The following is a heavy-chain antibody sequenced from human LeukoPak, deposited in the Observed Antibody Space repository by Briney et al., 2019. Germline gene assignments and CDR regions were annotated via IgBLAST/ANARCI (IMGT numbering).Heavy chain of an antibody. J-gene: IGHJ4*02. D-gene: IGHD3-10*01. Sequence: GGSLRLSCAASGFTFSNAWMSWVRQAPGKGLEWVGRTKSKTDGGTTDYAAPVKGRFTISRDDSKNTLYLQMNSLKTEDTAVYYCTRIRGAKYFDYWGQGTLVTVSS. V-gene: IGHV3-15*01. CDR2: TKSKTDGGTT. CDR1: GFTFSNAW. CDR3: TRIRGAKYFDY.